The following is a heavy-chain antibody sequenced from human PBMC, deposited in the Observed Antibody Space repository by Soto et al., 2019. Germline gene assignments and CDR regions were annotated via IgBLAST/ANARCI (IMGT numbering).Heavy chain of an antibody. D-gene: IGHD3-10*01. CDR3: AKSRGSGTYNNPFDAFDL. J-gene: IGHJ3*01. Sequence: EVQLLESGGGLVQPGGSLRLSCAASGFTFNNYAMSWVRQAPGGGLEWVSGISGSGGGTYNADSVKGRFTISRDNSRNTLYLEMNSLRAEDTAVYYCAKSRGSGTYNNPFDAFDLWGQGTMVTVSS. V-gene: IGHV3-23*01. CDR2: ISGSGGGT. CDR1: GFTFNNYA.